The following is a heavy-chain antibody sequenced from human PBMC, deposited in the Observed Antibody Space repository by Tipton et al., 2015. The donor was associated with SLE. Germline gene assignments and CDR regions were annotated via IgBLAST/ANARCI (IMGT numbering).Heavy chain of an antibody. CDR3: ASQSRDIVVVPAAA. Sequence: SLRLSCVASGFTFDDYAMHWVRQAPGKGLEWVSYISSSGSTIYYADSVKGRFTISRDNAKNSLYLQMNSLRAEDTAVYYCASQSRDIVVVPAAAWGQGTLVTVSS. D-gene: IGHD2-2*01. CDR1: GFTFDDYA. J-gene: IGHJ5*02. CDR2: ISSSGSTI. V-gene: IGHV3-48*03.